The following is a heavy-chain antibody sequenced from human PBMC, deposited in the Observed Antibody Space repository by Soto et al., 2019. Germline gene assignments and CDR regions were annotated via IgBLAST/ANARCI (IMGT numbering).Heavy chain of an antibody. D-gene: IGHD2-15*01. J-gene: IGHJ6*03. CDR2: ISSSSSYI. V-gene: IGHV3-21*01. CDR1: GFTFSSYS. Sequence: EVQLVESGGGLVKPGGSLRLSCAASGFTFSSYSMNWVRQAPGKGLEWVSSISSSSSYIYYADSVKGRFTISRDNAKNSLYLQLNSLRSEDTAVYYCARGVPYCSGGSCKRYYYYYYYMDVWGKGTTVTVSS. CDR3: ARGVPYCSGGSCKRYYYYYYYMDV.